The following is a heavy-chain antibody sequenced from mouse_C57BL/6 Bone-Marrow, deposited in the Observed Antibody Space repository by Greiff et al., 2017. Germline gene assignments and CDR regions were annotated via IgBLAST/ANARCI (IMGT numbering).Heavy chain of an antibody. D-gene: IGHD2-2*01. CDR1: GYTFTSYG. V-gene: IGHV1-81*01. CDR2: IYPRSGNT. Sequence: QVQLKQSGAELARPGASVKLSCKASGYTFTSYGISWVKQRTGQGLEWIGEIYPRSGNTYYNEKFKGKATLTADKSSSTAYMELRSLTSEDSAVYFCARCGYDEGAMDYWGQGTSVTASS. CDR3: ARCGYDEGAMDY. J-gene: IGHJ4*01.